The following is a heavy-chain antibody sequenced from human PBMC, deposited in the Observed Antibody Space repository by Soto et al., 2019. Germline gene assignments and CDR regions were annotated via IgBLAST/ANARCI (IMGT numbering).Heavy chain of an antibody. CDR2: VNPGSGYK. J-gene: IGHJ6*03. V-gene: IGHV1-8*01. Sequence: QVQLVQSGAEVKKPGASVRVSYKASGYVFPSYDITWVRQAPGHGLEWMGWVNPGSGYKGYAQNFQGRVTLTRNMSISTVYMELSSLRSEDTAVYYCARADPRHYYMDVWGKGTTVTVSS. CDR1: GYVFPSYD. CDR3: ARADPRHYYMDV.